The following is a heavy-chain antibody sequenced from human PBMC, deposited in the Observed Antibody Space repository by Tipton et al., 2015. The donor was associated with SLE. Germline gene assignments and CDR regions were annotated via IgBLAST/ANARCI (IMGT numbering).Heavy chain of an antibody. D-gene: IGHD4-17*01. Sequence: GSLRLSCVASGFSFSRSYMTWVRQAPGQGPEWVAIMNPDGSEKSYVDSVKGRFTISRDNAQNSLYLQMNSLRVEDTAVYYCVKDDYGDWGVGQGVDVWGQGTPVTVTS. CDR3: VKDDYGDWGVGQGVDV. J-gene: IGHJ6*02. CDR2: MNPDGSEK. V-gene: IGHV3-7*03. CDR1: GFSFSRSY.